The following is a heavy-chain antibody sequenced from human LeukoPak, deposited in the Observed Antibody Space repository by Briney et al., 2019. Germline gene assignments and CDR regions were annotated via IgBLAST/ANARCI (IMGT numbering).Heavy chain of an antibody. CDR2: INPSSGAT. J-gene: IGHJ6*02. CDR3: ARATNFYYYYGMDV. Sequence: RASVTVSCKTSGYTFTSYYIHWVRQAPGQGLEWMGLINPSSGATNYAQKFQGRVTMTRDTSTSTVYMELSSQRSEDTAVYYCARATNFYYYYGMDVWGQGTTVTVSS. CDR1: GYTFTSYY. D-gene: IGHD1-26*01. V-gene: IGHV1-46*01.